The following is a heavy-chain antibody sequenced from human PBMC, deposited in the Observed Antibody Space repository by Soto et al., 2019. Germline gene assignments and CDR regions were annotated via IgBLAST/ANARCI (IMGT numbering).Heavy chain of an antibody. CDR1: GFTFSGYA. V-gene: IGHV3-23*01. D-gene: IGHD3-22*01. Sequence: RLSCAASGFTFSGYAMSWVRQAPGKGLEWVSAISGSGGSTYYADSVKGRFTISRDNSKNTLYLQMNSLRAEDTAVYYCARPHYDSSGYIDYWGQGTLVTVSS. J-gene: IGHJ4*02. CDR2: ISGSGGST. CDR3: ARPHYDSSGYIDY.